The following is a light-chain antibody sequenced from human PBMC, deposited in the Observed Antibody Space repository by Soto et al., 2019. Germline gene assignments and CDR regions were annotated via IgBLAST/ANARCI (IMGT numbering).Light chain of an antibody. CDR1: QSISNH. CDR3: QQSYSSPPT. J-gene: IGKJ1*01. CDR2: AAS. Sequence: DIQMTQFPSSLSASVEDRVIILCRASQSISNHLNWYQQKPGKAPKLLIFAASSLQSGVPSRFSGSRSGPDFTLTISSLQPEDFATYYCQQSYSSPPTFGQGTKVDIK. V-gene: IGKV1-39*01.